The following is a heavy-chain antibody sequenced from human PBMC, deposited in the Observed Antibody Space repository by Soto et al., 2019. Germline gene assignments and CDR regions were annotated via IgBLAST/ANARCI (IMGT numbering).Heavy chain of an antibody. Sequence: ETLYRTCTVSGGSIYSSCYYWGWIRQPPGKGLDCIGSIYYSGRNYYNPSLKSRVTISVDTSKNQISLKLSSVSAADTAVYYCARTHRDSSCSGYYFDYWGQGTLVNVSS. CDR2: IYYSGRN. J-gene: IGHJ4*02. D-gene: IGHD3-22*01. CDR1: GGSIYSSCYY. V-gene: IGHV4-39*01. CDR3: ARTHRDSSCSGYYFDY.